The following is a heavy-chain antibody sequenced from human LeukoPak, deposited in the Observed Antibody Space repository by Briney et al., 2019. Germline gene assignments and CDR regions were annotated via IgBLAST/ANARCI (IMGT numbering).Heavy chain of an antibody. J-gene: IGHJ6*02. Sequence: ASVKVSCKASGYTFTGYYMHWVRQAPGQGLEWMGWINPNSGGTNYAQKFQGRVTMTRDTSISTAYMELSRLRSDDTAVYYCARLYCSSTSCHLEGYYYYGIDVWGQGTTVTVSS. D-gene: IGHD2-2*01. V-gene: IGHV1-2*02. CDR1: GYTFTGYY. CDR3: ARLYCSSTSCHLEGYYYYGIDV. CDR2: INPNSGGT.